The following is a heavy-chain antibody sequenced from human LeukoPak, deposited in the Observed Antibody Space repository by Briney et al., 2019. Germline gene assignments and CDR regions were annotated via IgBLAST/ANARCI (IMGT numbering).Heavy chain of an antibody. D-gene: IGHD5-12*01. CDR1: GLTFDDHG. CDR2: INWNGDST. J-gene: IGHJ3*02. V-gene: IGHV3-20*04. CDR3: ARDLRPFSGYDNLAFDI. Sequence: GGSLRLSCAASGLTFDDHGMSWVREAPGKGLQWVSAINWNGDSTSYADSVKGRFTISRDNAKNSLYLQMNSLRAEDTALYYCARDLRPFSGYDNLAFDIRGQGTMVTVSS.